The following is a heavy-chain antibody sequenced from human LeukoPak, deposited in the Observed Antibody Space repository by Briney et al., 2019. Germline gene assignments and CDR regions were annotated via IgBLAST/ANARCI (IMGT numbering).Heavy chain of an antibody. CDR2: FDPEDGET. CDR1: GYTLTELS. J-gene: IGHJ3*02. D-gene: IGHD3-3*01. Sequence: ASVKVSCKVSGYTLTELSMHWVRQAPGKGLEWMGGFDPEDGETIYAQKFQGRVTITADESTSTAYMELSSLRSEDTAVYYCARDKSNYDFWSGSVNAFDIWGQGTMVTVSS. V-gene: IGHV1-24*01. CDR3: ARDKSNYDFWSGSVNAFDI.